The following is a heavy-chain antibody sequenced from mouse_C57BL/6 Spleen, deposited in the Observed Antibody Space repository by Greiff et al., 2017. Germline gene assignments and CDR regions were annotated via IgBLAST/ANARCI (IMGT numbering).Heavy chain of an antibody. J-gene: IGHJ2*01. CDR3: ARWGTTGDY. V-gene: IGHV1-9*01. CDR1: GYTFPGYW. CDR2: ILPGSGST. D-gene: IGHD1-1*01. Sequence: VQLQQSGAGLMKPGASVKLSCKSTGYTFPGYWIAWVKQRPGHGLELIGEILPGSGSTNYNEKIKGKATVTADTSSNTAYMQLSSLTTEDSAIYYCARWGTTGDYWGQGTTLTVSS.